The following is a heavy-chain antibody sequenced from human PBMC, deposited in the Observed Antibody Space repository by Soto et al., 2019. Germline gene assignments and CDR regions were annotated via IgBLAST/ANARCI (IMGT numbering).Heavy chain of an antibody. D-gene: IGHD5-12*01. CDR2: IRGNGDPP. CDR3: VKSRGGNNFDFFD. J-gene: IGHJ4*02. Sequence: GGSLRLSCSASGFTFSSYAMRWVRQAPGKGPEYVSGIRGNGDPPFYADSVKGRFTISRDNSKNTLYLQMSSLSADDTAVYYCVKSRGGNNFDFFDWGQGALVTVSS. V-gene: IGHV3-64D*06. CDR1: GFTFSSYA.